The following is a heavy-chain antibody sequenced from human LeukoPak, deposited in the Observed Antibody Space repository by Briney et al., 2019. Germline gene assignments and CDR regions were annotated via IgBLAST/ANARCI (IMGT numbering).Heavy chain of an antibody. D-gene: IGHD2-2*01. J-gene: IGHJ4*02. CDR3: ARDKRVPAAILDY. CDR1: GFTFSSYG. CDR2: IWYDGSNK. V-gene: IGHV3-33*01. Sequence: QPGGSLTLSCAASGFTFSSYGTHWVRQAPGKGLEWVAVIWYDGSNKYYADSVKGRFTISRDNSKNTLYLQMNSLRVEDTAVYYCARDKRVPAAILDYWGQGTLVTVSS.